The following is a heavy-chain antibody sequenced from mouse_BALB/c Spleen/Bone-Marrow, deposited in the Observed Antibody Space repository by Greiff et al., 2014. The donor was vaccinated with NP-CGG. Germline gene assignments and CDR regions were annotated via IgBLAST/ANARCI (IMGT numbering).Heavy chain of an antibody. V-gene: IGHV14-3*02. Sequence: EVQLQQSGAELVKPGASVKLSCSASGFIIKDTYMHWVKQRPEQGLEWIGRIDPANGNTKYDPKFQVKATITADTSSNTVDLQLSSLTFEDTAVYYCARQEFAIYWYFDVWGAGTTVTVSS. D-gene: IGHD1-3*01. CDR1: GFIIKDTY. CDR3: ARQEFAIYWYFDV. J-gene: IGHJ1*01. CDR2: IDPANGNT.